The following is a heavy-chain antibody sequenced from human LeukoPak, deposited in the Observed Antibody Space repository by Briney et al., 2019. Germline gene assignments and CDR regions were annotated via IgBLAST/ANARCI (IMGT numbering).Heavy chain of an antibody. CDR1: GYSFTSYW. D-gene: IGHD6-6*01. Sequence: GGSLKISCQGSGYSFTSYWIGWVRQMPGKGLEWMGIIYPGDSDTRYSPSFQGQVTISADKSISTAYLQWSSLKASDTAMYYCARLIEYSSSYSDYWGQGTLVTVSS. CDR3: ARLIEYSSSYSDY. V-gene: IGHV5-51*01. J-gene: IGHJ4*02. CDR2: IYPGDSDT.